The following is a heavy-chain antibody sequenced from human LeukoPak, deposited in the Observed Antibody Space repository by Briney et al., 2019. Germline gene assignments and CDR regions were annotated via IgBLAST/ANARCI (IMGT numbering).Heavy chain of an antibody. CDR3: AKRVDSSGYYYLPYFDY. Sequence: GGSLRLSCAASGFTFRIYAMSWVRQAPGKGLEWVSVIRDSGGSRYHADSVKGRFTISRDNSKNTLYLQMNSLRAEDTAVYYCAKRVDSSGYYYLPYFDYWGQGTLVTVSS. J-gene: IGHJ4*02. D-gene: IGHD3-22*01. CDR1: GFTFRIYA. CDR2: IRDSGGSR. V-gene: IGHV3-23*01.